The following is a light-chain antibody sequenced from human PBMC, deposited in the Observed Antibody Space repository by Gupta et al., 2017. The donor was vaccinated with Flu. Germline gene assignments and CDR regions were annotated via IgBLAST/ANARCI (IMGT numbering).Light chain of an antibody. CDR1: QSIGSS. V-gene: IGKV3-11*01. Sequence: LATLSSSPGERATLSCRASQSIGSSLAWYQQRPGQAPSLLIYNASSRAAGIPARFSGSGSGTDFTLTISSREPEDFAVYYCQQRKNWPLTFGGGTKV. CDR2: NAS. CDR3: QQRKNWPLT. J-gene: IGKJ4*01.